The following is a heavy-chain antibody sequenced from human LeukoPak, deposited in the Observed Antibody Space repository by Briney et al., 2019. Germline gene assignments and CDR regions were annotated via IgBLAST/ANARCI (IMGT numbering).Heavy chain of an antibody. CDR2: ISYDGSNK. V-gene: IGHV3-30*03. CDR1: GFTFSSYG. Sequence: PGGSLRLSCAASGFTFSSYGMHWVRQAPGKGLEWVAVISYDGSNKYYADSVKGRFTISRDNSKNTLYLQMNSLRAEDTALYYCARERETDYGSGSSFGSWGQGTLVTVSS. D-gene: IGHD3-10*01. J-gene: IGHJ4*02. CDR3: ARERETDYGSGSSFGS.